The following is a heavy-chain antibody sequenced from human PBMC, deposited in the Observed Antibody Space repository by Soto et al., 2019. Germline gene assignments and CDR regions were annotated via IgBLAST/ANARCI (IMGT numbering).Heavy chain of an antibody. CDR3: QITVAASEFDY. D-gene: IGHD6-19*01. J-gene: IGHJ4*02. Sequence: GASVKVSCKASGYTFTSYAMHCVRQAPGQRLEWMGWINAGNGNTKYSQKSQGRVTITRDTSASTAYMELSSLRSEDTAVYFCQITVAASEFDYWGQGTLVTVS. CDR2: INAGNGNT. V-gene: IGHV1-3*01. CDR1: GYTFTSYA.